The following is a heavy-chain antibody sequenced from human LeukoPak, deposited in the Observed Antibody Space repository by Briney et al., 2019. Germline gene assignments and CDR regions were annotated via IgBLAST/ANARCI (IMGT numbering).Heavy chain of an antibody. Sequence: GGSLRLSCAASGFTFSSYGMHWVRQAPGKGLEWVAVISYDGSNKYYADSVKGRFTISRDNSKNTLYLQMNSLRAEDTAVYYCARWGRVPAAPYYYYYYMDVWGKGTTVTVSS. CDR1: GFTFSSYG. J-gene: IGHJ6*03. CDR2: ISYDGSNK. V-gene: IGHV3-30*03. CDR3: ARWGRVPAAPYYYYYYMDV. D-gene: IGHD2-2*01.